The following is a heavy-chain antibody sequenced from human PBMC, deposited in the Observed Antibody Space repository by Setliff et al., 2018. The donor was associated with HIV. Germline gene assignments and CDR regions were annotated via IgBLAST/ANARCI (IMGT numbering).Heavy chain of an antibody. V-gene: IGHV4-61*02. Sequence: SETLSLTCTVSGGSISSGSYYWSWIRQPAGKGLEWIGRMYTSGSTNYNPSLKSRVTISVDTSKNQFSLKLSSVTAADTAVYYCARGPYCGGDCYSSYYYGMDVWGQGTTVTVSS. D-gene: IGHD2-21*02. CDR2: MYTSGST. CDR3: ARGPYCGGDCYSSYYYGMDV. J-gene: IGHJ6*02. CDR1: GGSISSGSYY.